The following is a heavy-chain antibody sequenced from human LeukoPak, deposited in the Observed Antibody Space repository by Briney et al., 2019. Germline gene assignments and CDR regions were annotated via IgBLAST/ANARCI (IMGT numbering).Heavy chain of an antibody. CDR1: GGSISSYY. CDR3: ARHLTPGIAAAGLGY. D-gene: IGHD6-13*01. CDR2: FYYSGST. J-gene: IGHJ4*02. Sequence: SETLSLTCTVSGGSISSYYWSWIRQPPGKGLEWIGYFYYSGSTNYNPSLKSRVTISVDTSKNQFSVKLSSVTAADTAVYYCARHLTPGIAAAGLGYWGQGTLVTVSS. V-gene: IGHV4-59*08.